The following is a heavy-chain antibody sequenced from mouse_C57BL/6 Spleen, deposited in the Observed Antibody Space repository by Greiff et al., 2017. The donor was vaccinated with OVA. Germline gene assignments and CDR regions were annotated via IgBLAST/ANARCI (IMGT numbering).Heavy chain of an antibody. Sequence: QVQLQQSGAELVKPGASVKISCKASGYAFSSYWMNWVKQRPGKGLEWIGQIYPGDGDTNYNGKFKGKATLTADKSSSTAYMQLSSLTSEDSAVYFCARTHYSNYVPAMDYWGQGTSVTVSS. D-gene: IGHD2-5*01. V-gene: IGHV1-80*01. CDR2: IYPGDGDT. J-gene: IGHJ4*01. CDR1: GYAFSSYW. CDR3: ARTHYSNYVPAMDY.